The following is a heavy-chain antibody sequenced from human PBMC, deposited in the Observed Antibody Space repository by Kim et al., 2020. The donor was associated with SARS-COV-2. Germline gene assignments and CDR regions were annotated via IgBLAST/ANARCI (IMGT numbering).Heavy chain of an antibody. Sequence: SVEARFTSSRDNSKNTLYLQMTSLRAEDTAVYYCARAITGYYYYYYGMDVWGQGTTVTVSS. CDR3: ARAITGYYYYYYGMDV. V-gene: IGHV3-30*07. D-gene: IGHD3-16*01. J-gene: IGHJ6*02.